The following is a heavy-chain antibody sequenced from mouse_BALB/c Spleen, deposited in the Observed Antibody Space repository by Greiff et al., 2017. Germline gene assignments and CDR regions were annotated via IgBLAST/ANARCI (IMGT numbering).Heavy chain of an antibody. J-gene: IGHJ4*01. V-gene: IGHV2-9*02. CDR2: IWAGGST. CDR3: ASYDGPYYAMDY. Sequence: QVQLKQSGPGLVAPSQSLSITCTVSGFSLTSYGVHWVRQPPGKGLEWLGVIWAGGSTNYNSALMSRLSISKDNSKSQVFLKMNSLQTDDIAMYYCASYDGPYYAMDYWGQGTSVTVSS. D-gene: IGHD2-3*01. CDR1: GFSLTSYG.